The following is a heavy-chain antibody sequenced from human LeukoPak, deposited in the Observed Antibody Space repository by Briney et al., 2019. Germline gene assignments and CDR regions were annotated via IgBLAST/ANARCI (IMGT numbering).Heavy chain of an antibody. CDR3: ARSGWPYYFDY. J-gene: IGHJ4*02. CDR2: IHSDGSST. D-gene: IGHD3-22*01. V-gene: IGHV3-74*01. Sequence: AGGSLRLSCAASGFTFSSYWMHWVHQAPGKGLVWVSRIHSDGSSTSYADSVRGRFTISRDDAMSTLYLQMNSLRAEDTAVYYCARSGWPYYFDYWGQGTLVTVSS. CDR1: GFTFSSYW.